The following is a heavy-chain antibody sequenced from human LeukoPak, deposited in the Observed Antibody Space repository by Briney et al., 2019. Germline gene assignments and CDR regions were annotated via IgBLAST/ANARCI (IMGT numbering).Heavy chain of an antibody. D-gene: IGHD3-3*01. J-gene: IGHJ5*02. Sequence: ASVKVSCKASGYTFTSYGISWVRQAPGQGLEWMGWISAYNGNTNYAQKLQGRVTMTTDTSTSTAYMELRSLRSDDTAVYYCAREGTYYDFWSGYEGSEGWFDPWGQGTLVTVSS. CDR2: ISAYNGNT. V-gene: IGHV1-18*01. CDR1: GYTFTSYG. CDR3: AREGTYYDFWSGYEGSEGWFDP.